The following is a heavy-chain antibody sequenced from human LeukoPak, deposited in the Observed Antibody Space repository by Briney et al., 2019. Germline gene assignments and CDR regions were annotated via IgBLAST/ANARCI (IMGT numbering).Heavy chain of an antibody. CDR1: GGTFSNYA. D-gene: IGHD3-22*01. V-gene: IGHV1-69*13. J-gene: IGHJ4*02. CDR2: IIPKFDTT. CDR3: AREGYYDGHSYYVGAHFDS. Sequence: ASVKVSCKASGGTFSNYALSWIRQAPGQGLEWLGIIIPKFDTTTYAERFQDRVTFTADDLTNTAYLELVSLRSEDTAVYYCAREGYYDGHSYYVGAHFDSWGQGTLVTVSS.